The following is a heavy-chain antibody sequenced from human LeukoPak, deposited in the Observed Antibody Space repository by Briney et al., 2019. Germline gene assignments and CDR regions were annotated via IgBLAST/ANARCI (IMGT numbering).Heavy chain of an antibody. D-gene: IGHD4-17*01. CDR1: GGSISGSNYY. V-gene: IGHV4-39*07. CDR2: IFYSGNT. CDR3: ARDPNPSYGDHVFDF. J-gene: IGHJ4*02. Sequence: SETLSLTCTVSGGSISGSNYYWGWMRQPPGKGLEWIGSIFYSGNTYYNASLKSRVTISVDPSRNQFSLRLNSVTAADTAVYYCARDPNPSYGDHVFDFWGQGTLVTVSS.